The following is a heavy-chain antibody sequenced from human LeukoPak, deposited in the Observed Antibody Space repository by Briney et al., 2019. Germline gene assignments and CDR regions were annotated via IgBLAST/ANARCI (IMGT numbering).Heavy chain of an antibody. V-gene: IGHV1-2*02. CDR2: INPKSGGT. CDR1: GYTFTGYY. D-gene: IGHD6-13*01. CDR3: ASERSSIAAAGSYYYYGMDV. J-gene: IGHJ6*02. Sequence: AASVKVSCKSSGYTFTGYYMHWVRPAPGQGLEWMGWINPKSGGTNYAQKFQGRVTMTRDTSMSTAYMELSRLRSDDTAEYYCASERSSIAAAGSYYYYGMDVWGQGTTVTVSS.